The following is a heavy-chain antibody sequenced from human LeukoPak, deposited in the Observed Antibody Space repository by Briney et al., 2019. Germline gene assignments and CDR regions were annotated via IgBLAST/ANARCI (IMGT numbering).Heavy chain of an antibody. CDR2: IYYSGST. V-gene: IGHV4-39*01. CDR1: GGSISSSSYY. Sequence: KTSETLSLTCTVSGGSISSSSYYWGWIRQPPGKGLEWIGSIYYSGSTYYKPSLKSRVTISVDTSKNQFSLKLSSVTAADTAVYYCARLVGLYDSGGPPLIWGQGTLVTVSS. D-gene: IGHD3-22*01. CDR3: ARLVGLYDSGGPPLI. J-gene: IGHJ1*01.